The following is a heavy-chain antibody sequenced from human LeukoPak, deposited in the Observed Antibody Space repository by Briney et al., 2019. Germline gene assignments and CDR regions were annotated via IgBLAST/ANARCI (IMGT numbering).Heavy chain of an antibody. CDR1: GGTFSSYA. CDR3: ARGELAYYYGSGSYYGDAFDI. Sequence: SVKVSCKASGGTFSSYAISWVRQAPGQGLEWMGGIIPIFGTANYAQKFQGRVTITADKSTSTAYMELSSLRSEDTAVYYCARGELAYYYGSGSYYGDAFDIWGQGIMVTVSS. V-gene: IGHV1-69*06. D-gene: IGHD3-10*01. J-gene: IGHJ3*02. CDR2: IIPIFGTA.